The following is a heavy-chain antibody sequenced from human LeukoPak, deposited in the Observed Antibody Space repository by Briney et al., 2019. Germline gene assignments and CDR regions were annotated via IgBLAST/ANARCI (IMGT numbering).Heavy chain of an antibody. J-gene: IGHJ4*02. V-gene: IGHV4-59*08. Sequence: PSETLSLTCTVSGGSLSIYYWSWIRQPPGKGLEWIGYIYNSGSTNYNPSLKSRVTISVDRSKNQFSLKQSSVTAADTAVYYCARLHGGHFDYWGQGTLVTVSS. CDR3: ARLHGGHFDY. CDR2: IYNSGST. CDR1: GGSLSIYY. D-gene: IGHD4-23*01.